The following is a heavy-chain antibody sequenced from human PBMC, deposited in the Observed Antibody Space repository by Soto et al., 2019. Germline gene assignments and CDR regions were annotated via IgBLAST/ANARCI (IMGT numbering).Heavy chain of an antibody. CDR1: GYTFSGFY. D-gene: IGHD3-22*01. CDR3: ARGLNYFDSSGWYNWFDP. CDR2: IYPDSGGT. J-gene: IGHJ5*02. Sequence: ASVKVSCKTSGYTFSGFYIHWVRQAPGQGLESMGWIYPDSGGTDYAQKFQGRVTMTRDTSTSTVYMELSSLRSEDTAVYYCARGLNYFDSSGWYNWFDPWGQGTLVTVSS. V-gene: IGHV1-2*02.